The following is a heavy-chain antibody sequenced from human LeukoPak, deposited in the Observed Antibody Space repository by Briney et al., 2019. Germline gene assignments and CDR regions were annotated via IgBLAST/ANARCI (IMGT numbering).Heavy chain of an antibody. Sequence: KYGESLQISCKGSGYRFTSYWIGWVRQLPGKGLQWLGVIYPGDSDTIYSPSFQGQVTISADKSINTAYLQWSSLKASDTALYYCARPSSGWFYSDFWGQGTLVTVSS. CDR1: GYRFTSYW. CDR3: ARPSSGWFYSDF. CDR2: IYPGDSDT. D-gene: IGHD6-19*01. V-gene: IGHV5-51*01. J-gene: IGHJ4*02.